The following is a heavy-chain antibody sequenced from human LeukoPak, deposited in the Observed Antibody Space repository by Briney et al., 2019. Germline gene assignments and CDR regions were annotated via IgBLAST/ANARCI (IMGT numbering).Heavy chain of an antibody. D-gene: IGHD6-19*01. Sequence: GGSLRLSCAASGFTVSSNYMSWVRQAPGKGLEWDSVIYRDGSTFYADSVKGRFTISRDNFKHTLYLQLNSLRPDGPAVYYCARDPRSGSLNFDYWGQGTLVTV. J-gene: IGHJ4*02. V-gene: IGHV3-53*01. CDR2: IYRDGST. CDR1: GFTVSSNY. CDR3: ARDPRSGSLNFDY.